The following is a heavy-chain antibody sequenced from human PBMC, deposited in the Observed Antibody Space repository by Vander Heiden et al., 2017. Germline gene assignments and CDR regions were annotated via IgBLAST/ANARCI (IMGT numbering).Heavy chain of an antibody. J-gene: IGHJ6*02. D-gene: IGHD1-26*01. V-gene: IGHV3-53*01. CDR1: GFAVSSHY. CDR2: IYSAGST. CDR3: ATWLLGGRYYEGYNLDV. Sequence: EVQLVESGGGLIQPGGSLRLSCAASGFAVSSHYMSWVRQAPGKGLEWVSIIYSAGSTYYADSVKGRFTISRDNSKNTLYLQMNNLRAVDTAVYYCATWLLGGRYYEGYNLDVWGQGTTVTVSS.